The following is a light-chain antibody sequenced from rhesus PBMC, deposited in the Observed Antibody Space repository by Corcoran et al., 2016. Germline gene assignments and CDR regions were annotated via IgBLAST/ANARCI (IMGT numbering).Light chain of an antibody. V-gene: IGKV1-37*01. Sequence: DIQMTQSPSSLSASVGDTVTITCRARQGIRSYLSWYQQKPGKAPKPLIYYAANLESGVPSRFSGIGSGTEFTLTISSLQPEDFATYYCRQYNSAPLTIGGGTKVEVK. CDR2: YAA. CDR1: QGIRSY. J-gene: IGKJ4*01. CDR3: RQYNSAPLT.